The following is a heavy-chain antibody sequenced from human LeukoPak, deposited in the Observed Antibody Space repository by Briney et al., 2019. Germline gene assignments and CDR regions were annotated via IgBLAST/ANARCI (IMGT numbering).Heavy chain of an antibody. J-gene: IGHJ6*02. D-gene: IGHD3-10*01. CDR3: ARDGVTMVRGVNSEYYYGMDV. Sequence: SETLSLTCAVSGGSISSSNWWSWVRQPPGKGLEWIGEIYHSGSTNYNPSLKSRVTISVDKSKNQFSLKLSSVTAADTAVYYCARDGVTMVRGVNSEYYYGMDVWGQGTTVTVSS. CDR1: GGSISSSNW. CDR2: IYHSGST. V-gene: IGHV4-4*02.